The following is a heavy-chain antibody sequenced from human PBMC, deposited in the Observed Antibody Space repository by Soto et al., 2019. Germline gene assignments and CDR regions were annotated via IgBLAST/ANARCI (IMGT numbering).Heavy chain of an antibody. Sequence: SETLSLTCAVSGYSISSGYYWGWIRQPPGKGLEWIGSIYHSGSTYYNPSLKSRVTISVDTSKNQFSLKLSSVTAADTAVNYCSRYRGFRQQLGLSLGNYYGMDVWGQGTTVT. V-gene: IGHV4-38-2*01. J-gene: IGHJ6*02. CDR1: GYSISSGYY. CDR2: IYHSGST. D-gene: IGHD6-13*01. CDR3: SRYRGFRQQLGLSLGNYYGMDV.